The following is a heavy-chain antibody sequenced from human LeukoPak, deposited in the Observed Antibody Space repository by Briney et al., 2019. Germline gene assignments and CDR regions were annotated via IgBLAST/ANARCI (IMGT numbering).Heavy chain of an antibody. CDR2: IYYSEST. Sequence: SETLSLTCTVSGGSISSYYWSWIRQPPGKGLEWIGYIYYSESTNYNPSLKSRVTISVDTSKNQFSLKLSSVTAADTAVYYCARARWLQLYYYGMDVWGQGTTVTVSS. V-gene: IGHV4-59*01. J-gene: IGHJ6*02. CDR3: ARARWLQLYYYGMDV. D-gene: IGHD5-24*01. CDR1: GGSISSYY.